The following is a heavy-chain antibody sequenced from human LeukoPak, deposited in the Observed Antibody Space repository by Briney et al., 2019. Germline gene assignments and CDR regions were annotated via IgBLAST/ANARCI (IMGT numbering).Heavy chain of an antibody. CDR2: INAGNGNT. CDR1: GYTVTSYA. Sequence: GASVKVSCKASGYTVTSYAMHWVRQAPGQRLEWMGWINAGNGNTKYSQEFQGRVTITRDTSASKAYMELSSLRSEDTAVYYCARSGYFTYYFDYWGQGTLVTVSS. V-gene: IGHV1-3*03. CDR3: ARSGYFTYYFDY. J-gene: IGHJ4*02. D-gene: IGHD3-3*01.